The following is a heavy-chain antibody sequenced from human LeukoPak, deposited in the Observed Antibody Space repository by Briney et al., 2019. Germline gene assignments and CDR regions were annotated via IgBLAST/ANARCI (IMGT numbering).Heavy chain of an antibody. D-gene: IGHD3-22*01. V-gene: IGHV3-48*01. CDR1: GFTFSRYS. Sequence: GGSLRLSCAASGFTFSRYSMNWVRQAPGKGLEWVSYISRSSSTIYYADSVKGRFTISRDNAKNSLYLQMNSLRAEDTAVYYCARDLGQYYDTSDNWFDPWGQGTLVTVSS. CDR2: ISRSSSTI. J-gene: IGHJ5*02. CDR3: ARDLGQYYDTSDNWFDP.